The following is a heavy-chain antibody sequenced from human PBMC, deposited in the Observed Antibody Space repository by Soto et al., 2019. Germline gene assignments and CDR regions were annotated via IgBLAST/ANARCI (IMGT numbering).Heavy chain of an antibody. CDR2: TYYRSKWYN. Sequence: PSQTLSLTCALSGCSVSSNFAAWNWIRQSPSRGLEWLGRTYYRSKWYNDYAVSVKSRLTINPDTFRNQFSLQLKSVTPEDTAVYYCARDSSGRYTIDYWGQGTLVTVSS. V-gene: IGHV6-1*01. D-gene: IGHD3-22*01. CDR3: ARDSSGRYTIDY. CDR1: GCSVSSNFAA. J-gene: IGHJ4*02.